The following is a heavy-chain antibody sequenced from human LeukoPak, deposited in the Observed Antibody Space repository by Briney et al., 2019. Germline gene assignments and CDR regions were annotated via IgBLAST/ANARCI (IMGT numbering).Heavy chain of an antibody. Sequence: GGSLRLSCAASGFTFSSYWMSWFRQAPGKGLEWVSSISSSSSYIYYADSVKGRFTISRDNAKNSLYLQMNSLRAEDTAVYYCARDIRGIAARPGSIAAAGTDYWGQGTLVTVSS. CDR3: ARDIRGIAARPGSIAAAGTDY. J-gene: IGHJ4*02. CDR1: GFTFSSYW. CDR2: ISSSSSYI. V-gene: IGHV3-21*01. D-gene: IGHD6-13*01.